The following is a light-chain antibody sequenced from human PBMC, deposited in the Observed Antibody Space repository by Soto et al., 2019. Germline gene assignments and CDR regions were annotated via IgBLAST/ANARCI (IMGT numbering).Light chain of an antibody. Sequence: EIVLTQSPDTLSLSQGERATLSCRASQSISSSHLAWYQQKPGQAPRLLIYGASNRATGIPDRFSGSGSGTDFTLTISRLEPGDFAVYYCQQYGTSPRTFGQGTKVEIK. CDR3: QQYGTSPRT. V-gene: IGKV3-20*01. CDR1: QSISSSH. CDR2: GAS. J-gene: IGKJ1*01.